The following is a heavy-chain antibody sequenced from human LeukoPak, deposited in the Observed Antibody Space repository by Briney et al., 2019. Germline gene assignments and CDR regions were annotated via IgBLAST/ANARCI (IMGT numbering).Heavy chain of an antibody. Sequence: GGSLRLSCAASGFTFSSYGMHWVRQAPGKGLEWVAVISYGGSNKYYADSVKGRFTISRDNSKNTLYLQMNSLRAEDTAVYYCAKDYGSGISKYGMDVWGQGTTVTVSS. V-gene: IGHV3-30*18. CDR1: GFTFSSYG. CDR3: AKDYGSGISKYGMDV. D-gene: IGHD3-10*01. CDR2: ISYGGSNK. J-gene: IGHJ6*02.